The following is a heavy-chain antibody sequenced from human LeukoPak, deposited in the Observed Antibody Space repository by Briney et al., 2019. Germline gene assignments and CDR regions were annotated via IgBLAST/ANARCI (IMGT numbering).Heavy chain of an antibody. V-gene: IGHV4-59*01. CDR1: GGSISSYY. CDR3: ARDAGNYYDSSGYHDALDI. Sequence: SETLSLTCTVSGGSISSYYWSWIRQPPGKGLEWIGYIYYSGSTNYNPSLKSRVTISVDTSKNQFSLKLSSVTAADTAVYYCARDAGNYYDSSGYHDALDIWGQGTMVTVSS. D-gene: IGHD3-22*01. CDR2: IYYSGST. J-gene: IGHJ3*02.